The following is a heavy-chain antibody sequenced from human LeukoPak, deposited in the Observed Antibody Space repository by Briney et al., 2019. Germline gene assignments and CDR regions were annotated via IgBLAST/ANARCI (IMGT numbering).Heavy chain of an antibody. Sequence: EASVKVSCKSSGYTFTRYDIHWVRLATGQGLEWMGWMNPNSGNAGYAQKFQGRVTMTRNTYISTAYMELSSLRSEDTAVYYCAREVGRGDWYGRSFDSWGQGTLVTVSS. CDR3: AREVGRGDWYGRSFDS. CDR2: MNPNSGNA. J-gene: IGHJ4*02. D-gene: IGHD6-19*01. CDR1: GYTFTRYD. V-gene: IGHV1-8*01.